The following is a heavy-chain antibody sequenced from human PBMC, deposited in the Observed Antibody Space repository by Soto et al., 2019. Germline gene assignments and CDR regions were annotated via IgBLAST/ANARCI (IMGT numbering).Heavy chain of an antibody. D-gene: IGHD1-1*01. Sequence: GASVKVSCKASGYSFTILGISWVRQAPGQGLEWMGWVSAYNGNTKYAQNVQGRVTMTTDRSTTTAYLELRSLRSDDTAVYYCARAGGTQLFDYWGQGTLVTVSS. CDR2: VSAYNGNT. CDR1: GYSFTILG. J-gene: IGHJ4*02. CDR3: ARAGGTQLFDY. V-gene: IGHV1-18*04.